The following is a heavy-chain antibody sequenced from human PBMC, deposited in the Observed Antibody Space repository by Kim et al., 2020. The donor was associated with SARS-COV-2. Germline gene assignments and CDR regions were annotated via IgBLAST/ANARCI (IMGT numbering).Heavy chain of an antibody. CDR3: AALTATIGAPQDH. CDR2: IKPDGSEK. CDR1: GLAFSSYW. V-gene: IGHV3-7*01. Sequence: GGSLRLSCAASGLAFSSYWMHWVRQAPGKGLEWVANIKPDGSEKHHVDSVKGRFTISRDNAKISLYLQMNNLRADDTAVYYCAALTATIGAPQDHWGRGTLVTVSS. D-gene: IGHD3-3*01. J-gene: IGHJ4*02.